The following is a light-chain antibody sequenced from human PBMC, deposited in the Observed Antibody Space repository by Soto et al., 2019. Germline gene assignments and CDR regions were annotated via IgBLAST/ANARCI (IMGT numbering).Light chain of an antibody. CDR3: QQFGSSIPHT. V-gene: IGKV3-20*01. CDR1: QVIGSRY. Sequence: EIVMTQSPGTLSLSPGERATISCRASQVIGSRYLAWYHQKSGQAPRLLIYGASSRATGIPDRCSGSGSGTDFTLTISRLETEEFGVYYCQQFGSSIPHTFGQGSNLEIK. CDR2: GAS. J-gene: IGKJ2*01.